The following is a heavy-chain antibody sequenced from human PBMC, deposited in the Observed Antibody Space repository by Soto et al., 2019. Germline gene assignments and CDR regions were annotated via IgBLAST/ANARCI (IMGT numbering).Heavy chain of an antibody. D-gene: IGHD6-13*01. CDR1: GGSFSGYY. Sequence: QVQLQQWGAGLLKPSETLSLTCAVYGGSFSGYYWSWIRQPPGKGLEWIGEINHSRSTNYNPSLKSLVTISVDTSKNQFSLKLSSVTAADTAVYYCARTKDSSSWFHYYYYGMDVWGQGTTVTVSS. J-gene: IGHJ6*02. V-gene: IGHV4-34*01. CDR2: INHSRST. CDR3: ARTKDSSSWFHYYYYGMDV.